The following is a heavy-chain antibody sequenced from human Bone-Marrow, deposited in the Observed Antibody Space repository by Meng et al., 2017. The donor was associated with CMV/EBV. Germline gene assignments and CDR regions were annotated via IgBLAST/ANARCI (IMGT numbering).Heavy chain of an antibody. D-gene: IGHD1-7*01. V-gene: IGHV3-21*01. CDR2: ISSSSSYI. CDR3: ARDLIDQELGVDYYYGMDV. CDR1: GFTFSSYS. Sequence: GESLKISFSASGFTFSSYSMNWVRQAPGKGLEWVSSISSSSSYIYYADSVKGRFTISRDNAKNSLDLQMNSLRAEDTAVYYCARDLIDQELGVDYYYGMDVWGQGTTVTVSS. J-gene: IGHJ6*02.